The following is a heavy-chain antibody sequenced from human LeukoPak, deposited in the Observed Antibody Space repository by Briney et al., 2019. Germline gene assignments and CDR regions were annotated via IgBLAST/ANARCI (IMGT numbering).Heavy chain of an antibody. CDR3: AKPDSSSWLYFDY. CDR2: IWYDGSNK. V-gene: IGHV3-33*06. D-gene: IGHD6-13*01. J-gene: IGHJ4*02. Sequence: PGGSLRLSCAASGFTFSSYGMHWVRQAPGKGLEWVAVIWYDGSNKYYADSVKGRFTISRDNSKNTLYLQMNSLRAEDTAVYYCAKPDSSSWLYFDYWGQGTLVAVSS. CDR1: GFTFSSYG.